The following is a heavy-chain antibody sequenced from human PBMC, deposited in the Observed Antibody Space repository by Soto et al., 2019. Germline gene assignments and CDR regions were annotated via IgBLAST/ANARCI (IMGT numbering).Heavy chain of an antibody. Sequence: QVQLVQSGAEVKKPGASVKISCKASGYTFTSYYMHWVRQAPGQGLEWMGIINPSGGSTNYAQKLQGRVAMTRDTSTSTVYMDLNSLRSEDTAVYYCARPPYTVCITAVCYPLDYWGQGTLVTVSS. D-gene: IGHD2-8*01. J-gene: IGHJ4*02. CDR2: INPSGGST. V-gene: IGHV1-46*01. CDR1: GYTFTSYY. CDR3: ARPPYTVCITAVCYPLDY.